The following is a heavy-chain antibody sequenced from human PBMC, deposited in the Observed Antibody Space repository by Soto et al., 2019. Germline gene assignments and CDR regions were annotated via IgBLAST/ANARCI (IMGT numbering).Heavy chain of an antibody. V-gene: IGHV1-46*01. D-gene: IGHD1-1*01. J-gene: IGHJ3*01. CDR1: GDSFSSYY. CDR3: ARGDHYESRGYNNAFDV. Sequence: ASVKVSCKASGDSFSSYYMHWVRQAPGQGLRWMGIINPSDDSTTYAQNFQGRLTMTRDTSTRTVYMELSSLRSEDTAVYYCARGDHYESRGYNNAFDVWGQGTIVTVSS. CDR2: INPSDDST.